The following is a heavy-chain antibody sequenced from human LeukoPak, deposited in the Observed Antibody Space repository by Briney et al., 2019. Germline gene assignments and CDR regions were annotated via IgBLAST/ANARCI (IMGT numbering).Heavy chain of an antibody. CDR2: TNHSGSK. Sequence: SETRSLTCAVYGGSFSGYYWSWIRQPPEKGLEWNGETNHSGSKNINPSPKTRFTISVDASKNQFYLKLSSVTAADTAVYYCARGVRVVPAAMAPKKTTTYYYYGMDVWGKGTTVTVFS. V-gene: IGHV4-34*01. CDR3: ARGVRVVPAAMAPKKTTTYYYYGMDV. D-gene: IGHD2-2*01. CDR1: GGSFSGYY. J-gene: IGHJ6*04.